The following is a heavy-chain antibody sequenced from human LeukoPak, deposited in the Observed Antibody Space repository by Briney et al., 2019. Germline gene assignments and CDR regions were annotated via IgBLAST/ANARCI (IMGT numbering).Heavy chain of an antibody. Sequence: KSSETLSLTCAVSGYSINNGYYWGWLRQSPGKVLEWIGSIYHSGSTYYNPSLRSRVTISVDTSKNPLSLKINSLTAADTAVYYCARRGVPTAVRRFAFDIWGRGTMVTVSS. V-gene: IGHV4-38-2*01. CDR2: IYHSGST. CDR1: GYSINNGYY. J-gene: IGHJ3*02. D-gene: IGHD2-2*01. CDR3: ARRGVPTAVRRFAFDI.